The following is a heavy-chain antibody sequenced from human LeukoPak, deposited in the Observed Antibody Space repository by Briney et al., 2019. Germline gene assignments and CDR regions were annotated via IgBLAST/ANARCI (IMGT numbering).Heavy chain of an antibody. CDR2: ILPGNSDT. Sequence: TPGESLKISCKGSGYSFSNYWIGWVRQMPGKSLEWVGIILPGNSDTRYSPSFQGQVTMSADKSISTAYLQWSSLKAADTAMYYCARQYYDILTDPNYFDSWGQGTLVTVSS. D-gene: IGHD3-9*01. V-gene: IGHV5-51*01. J-gene: IGHJ4*02. CDR3: ARQYYDILTDPNYFDS. CDR1: GYSFSNYW.